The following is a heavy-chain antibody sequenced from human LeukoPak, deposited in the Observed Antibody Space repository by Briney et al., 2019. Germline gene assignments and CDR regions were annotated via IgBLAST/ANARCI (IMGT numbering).Heavy chain of an antibody. V-gene: IGHV3-7*01. CDR3: AKDEIVSLLPAGINY. CDR2: IKQDGTEK. Sequence: GESLRLSCAASGFTFTTYWLGWVRQPPGKGLEWVANIKQDGTEKYYADSVKGRFTISRDNSKNTLYLQMNSLRAEDTAVYYCAKDEIVSLLPAGINYWGQGTLVTVSS. D-gene: IGHD2-2*01. J-gene: IGHJ4*02. CDR1: GFTFTTYW.